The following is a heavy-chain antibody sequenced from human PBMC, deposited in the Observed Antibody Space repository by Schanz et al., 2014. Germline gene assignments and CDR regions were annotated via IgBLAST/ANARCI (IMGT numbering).Heavy chain of an antibody. CDR3: ARDLLVSHYDFWSGNDY. Sequence: VQLVESGGGVVRPGGSLRLSCAASGFIFSTYAMSWVRQAPGKGLEWVSLVSASGGGPFYADSVKGRFTISRDNSKNTLYLQMNSLRADDTAVYYCARDLLVSHYDFWSGNDYWGQGTLVTVSS. CDR2: VSASGGGP. J-gene: IGHJ4*02. V-gene: IGHV3-23*04. CDR1: GFIFSTYA. D-gene: IGHD3-3*01.